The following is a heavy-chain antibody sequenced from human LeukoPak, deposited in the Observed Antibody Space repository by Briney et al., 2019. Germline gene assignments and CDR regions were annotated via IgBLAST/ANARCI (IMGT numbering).Heavy chain of an antibody. V-gene: IGHV3-11*01. D-gene: IGHD3-10*01. CDR1: GFTFRNYG. Sequence: GGSLRLSCAASGFTFRNYGMSWVRQAPGKGLEWVSYISSSGSTIYYADSVKGRFTISRDNAKNSLYLQMNSLRAEDTAVYYCARDRTRKVRGDYMDVWGKGTTVTISS. J-gene: IGHJ6*03. CDR3: ARDRTRKVRGDYMDV. CDR2: ISSSGSTI.